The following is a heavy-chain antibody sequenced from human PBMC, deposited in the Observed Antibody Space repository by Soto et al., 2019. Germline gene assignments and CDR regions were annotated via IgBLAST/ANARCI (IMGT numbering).Heavy chain of an antibody. CDR1: GYTFTDSA. D-gene: IGHD5-18*01. V-gene: IGHV1-3*01. Sequence: ASVKVSCKASGYTFTDSALHWVRQAPGQRLEWMGWMNAGVGNTLYSQKFQGRITITRDTSASTAYMELNSLKSEDTAIYYCARDTGYTFGSLNYWGPGTLVTVSS. CDR2: MNAGVGNT. J-gene: IGHJ4*02. CDR3: ARDTGYTFGSLNY.